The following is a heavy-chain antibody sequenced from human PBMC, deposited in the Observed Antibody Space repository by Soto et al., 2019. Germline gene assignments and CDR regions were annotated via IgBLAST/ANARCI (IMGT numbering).Heavy chain of an antibody. CDR2: IYYSATT. J-gene: IGHJ4*02. V-gene: IGHV4-59*01. D-gene: IGHD2-2*02. CDR3: ARGRFYNFPFDS. Sequence: SETLSLTCTVSGGSISSYYWSWIRQPPGKGLEWIGYIYYSATTNYNPSLKSRVTLSLDTSKSQFSLKLNSVTAADTAVYYCARGRFYNFPFDSWGQGTLVTVSS. CDR1: GGSISSYY.